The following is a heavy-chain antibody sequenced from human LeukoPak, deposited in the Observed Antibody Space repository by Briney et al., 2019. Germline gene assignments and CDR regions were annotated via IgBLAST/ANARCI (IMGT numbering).Heavy chain of an antibody. CDR3: ARALIWFGEADYYFEY. CDR2: INHSGST. D-gene: IGHD3-10*01. J-gene: IGHJ4*02. CDR1: GGSFSGYY. Sequence: SETLSLTCAVYGGSFSGYYWSWIRQPPGKGLEWIGEINHSGSTNYNPSLKSRVTISVDTSKNQFSLKLSSVTAADTAVYYCARALIWFGEADYYFEYWGQGTLVTVSS. V-gene: IGHV4-34*01.